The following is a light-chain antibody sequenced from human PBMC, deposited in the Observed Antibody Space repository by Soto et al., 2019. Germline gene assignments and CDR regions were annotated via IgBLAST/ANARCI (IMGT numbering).Light chain of an antibody. CDR3: QHYNSYPWT. Sequence: DIRMTQSPSTLSASVGDRVTITCRASRSVSRWLAWYQQKPGKDPKILIYDASTLESGVPSRFSGSGSGTIFTLTISSLQPDDFATYYCQHYNSYPWTFGQGTKVDIK. V-gene: IGKV1-5*01. CDR2: DAS. CDR1: RSVSRW. J-gene: IGKJ1*01.